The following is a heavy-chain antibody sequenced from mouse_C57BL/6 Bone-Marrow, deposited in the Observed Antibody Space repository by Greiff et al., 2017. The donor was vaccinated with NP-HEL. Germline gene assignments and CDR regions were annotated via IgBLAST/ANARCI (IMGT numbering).Heavy chain of an antibody. CDR2: IYPGSGNT. V-gene: IGHV1-66*01. Sequence: VQLQQSGPELVKPGASVKISCKASGYSFTSYYIHWVKQRPGQGLEWIGWIYPGSGNTKYNEKFKGKATLTADTSSSTAYMQLSSLTSEDSAVYYCAREWIGAMDYWGQGTSVTVSS. CDR1: GYSFTSYY. CDR3: AREWIGAMDY. J-gene: IGHJ4*01.